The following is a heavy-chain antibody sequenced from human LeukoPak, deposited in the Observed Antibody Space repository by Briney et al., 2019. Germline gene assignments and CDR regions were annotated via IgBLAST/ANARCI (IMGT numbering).Heavy chain of an antibody. Sequence: PGGSLRLSCAASGFTLSSYWMHWVRQAPGKGLVWVSRINSDGSSTSYADSVKGRFTISRDNAKNTLYLQMNSLRAEDTAVYYCAKEADYYGSGSYPNWFDPWGQGTLVTVSS. J-gene: IGHJ5*02. CDR2: INSDGSST. D-gene: IGHD3-10*01. V-gene: IGHV3-74*01. CDR3: AKEADYYGSGSYPNWFDP. CDR1: GFTLSSYW.